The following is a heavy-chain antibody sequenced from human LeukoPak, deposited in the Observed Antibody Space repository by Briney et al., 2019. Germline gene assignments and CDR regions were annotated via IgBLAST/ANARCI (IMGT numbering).Heavy chain of an antibody. V-gene: IGHV4-59*01. CDR1: GGSINNYY. CDR2: IYYSGRSGST. D-gene: IGHD1-26*01. CDR3: AREVGATRPDY. Sequence: PSETLSLTCTASGGSINNYYRSWIRQPPGKGVEWIGYIYYSGRSGSTNYNPSLKSRVTISVDTSKNQFSLKLNSVTAADTAVYYCAREVGATRPDYWGQGTLVTVSS. J-gene: IGHJ4*02.